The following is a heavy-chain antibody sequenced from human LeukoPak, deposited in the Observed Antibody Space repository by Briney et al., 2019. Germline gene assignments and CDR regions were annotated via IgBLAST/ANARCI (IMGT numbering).Heavy chain of an antibody. J-gene: IGHJ5*02. CDR3: AREGKDTAPGIYWFDP. CDR2: IYYSGST. CDR1: GYSITSGYY. Sequence: SETLSLTCTVSGYSITSGYYWGWVRQPPGKGLEWIGSIYYSGSTYYNPSLKSRVTISVDTSKNQFSLKLSSVTAADTAVYYCAREGKDTAPGIYWFDPWGQGTLVTVSS. D-gene: IGHD3-10*01. V-gene: IGHV4-38-2*02.